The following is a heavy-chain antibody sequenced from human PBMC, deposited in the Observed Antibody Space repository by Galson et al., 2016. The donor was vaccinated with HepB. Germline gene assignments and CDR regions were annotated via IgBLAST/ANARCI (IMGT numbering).Heavy chain of an antibody. CDR2: IKEDGSQK. CDR3: VSQTGPTF. D-gene: IGHD3-9*01. V-gene: IGHV3-7*01. J-gene: IGHJ4*02. CDR1: GFNFWDYW. Sequence: SLRLSCAASGFNFWDYWMSWVRQAPGKGPEWVANIKEDGSQKDYMDSVKDRFTISRDNAKNSLYLQMNSLRAEDTAVYYCVSQTGPTFWGQGTLVTVSS.